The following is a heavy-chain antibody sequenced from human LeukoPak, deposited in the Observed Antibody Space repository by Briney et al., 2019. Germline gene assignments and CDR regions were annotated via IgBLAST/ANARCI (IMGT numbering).Heavy chain of an antibody. J-gene: IGHJ4*02. Sequence: PGGSLRLSCAASGFTFSSYAMSWVRQAPGKGLEWVSAISGSGGSTYYADSVKGRLTISRDNSKNTLYLRMNSLRAEDTAVYYCAKDNYYGSGSFGYWGQGTLVTVSS. CDR1: GFTFSSYA. CDR2: ISGSGGST. CDR3: AKDNYYGSGSFGY. V-gene: IGHV3-23*01. D-gene: IGHD3-10*01.